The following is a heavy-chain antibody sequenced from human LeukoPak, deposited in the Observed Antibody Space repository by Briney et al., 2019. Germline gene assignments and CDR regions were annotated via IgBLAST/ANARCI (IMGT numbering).Heavy chain of an antibody. CDR1: GGSISSINW. CDR2: IYRSGST. CDR3: ARGDYDSSGYYHPYYFDY. Sequence: PSGTLSLTCAVSGGSISSINWWGWVRQPPGKGLEWIGEIYRSGSTNYNPSLKSRVTISVDKSKNQFSLSLRSVTAADTAVYYCARGDYDSSGYYHPYYFDYWGQGTLVTVSS. J-gene: IGHJ4*02. V-gene: IGHV4-4*02. D-gene: IGHD3-22*01.